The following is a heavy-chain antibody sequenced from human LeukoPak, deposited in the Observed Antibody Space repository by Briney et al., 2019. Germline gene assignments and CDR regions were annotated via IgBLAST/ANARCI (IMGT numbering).Heavy chain of an antibody. CDR1: GGSISGYY. D-gene: IGHD3-10*01. CDR2: IYYSGST. V-gene: IGHV4-59*01. J-gene: IGHJ4*02. Sequence: PSETLSLTCTVSGGSISGYYWSWIRQPPGTGLEWIGYIYYSGSTNYSPSLKSRVAMSVDTSKSQFSLKLSSVTAADTALYYCARHHYASGTHTPYYFDFWGQGTLVTVSS. CDR3: ARHHYASGTHTPYYFDF.